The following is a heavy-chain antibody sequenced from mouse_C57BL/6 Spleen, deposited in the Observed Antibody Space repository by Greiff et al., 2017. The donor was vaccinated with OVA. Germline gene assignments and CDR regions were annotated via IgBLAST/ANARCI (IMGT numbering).Heavy chain of an antibody. CDR2: ISYDGSN. CDR1: GYSITSGYY. V-gene: IGHV3-6*01. Sequence: EVQLVESGPGLVKPSQSLSLTCSVTGYSITSGYYWNWIRQFPGNKLEWMGYISYDGSNNYNPSLKNRISITRDTSKNQFFLKLNSVTTEDTATYYGARETTVVALRGYFDVWGTGTTVTVSS. J-gene: IGHJ1*03. CDR3: ARETTVVALRGYFDV. D-gene: IGHD1-1*01.